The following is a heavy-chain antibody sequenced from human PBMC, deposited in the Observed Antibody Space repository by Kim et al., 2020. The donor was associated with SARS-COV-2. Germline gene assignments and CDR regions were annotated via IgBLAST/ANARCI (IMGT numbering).Heavy chain of an antibody. CDR2: IWYDGSNK. V-gene: IGHV3-33*01. J-gene: IGHJ6*02. D-gene: IGHD3-10*01. CDR1: GFTFSSYG. CDR3: ARDRYYGSGSYSFDYYYGMDV. Sequence: GGSLRLSCAASGFTFSSYGMHWVRQAPGKGLEWVAVIWYDGSNKYYADSVKGRFTISRDNSKNTLYLQMNSLRAEDTAVYYCARDRYYGSGSYSFDYYYGMDVWGQGTTVTVSS.